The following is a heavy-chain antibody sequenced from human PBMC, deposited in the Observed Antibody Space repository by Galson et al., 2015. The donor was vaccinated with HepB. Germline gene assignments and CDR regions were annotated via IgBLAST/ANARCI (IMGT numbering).Heavy chain of an antibody. CDR1: GYTFTSYY. CDR2: INPSGGST. J-gene: IGHJ6*02. V-gene: IGHV1-46*01. D-gene: IGHD5-18*01. Sequence: SVKVSCKASGYTFTSYYMHWVRQAPGQGLEWMGIINPSGGSTSYAQKFQGRVTMTRDTSTSTVYMELSSLRSEDTAVYYCARARGTAIPLGVYYYYYGMDVWGQGTTVTVSS. CDR3: ARARGTAIPLGVYYYYYGMDV.